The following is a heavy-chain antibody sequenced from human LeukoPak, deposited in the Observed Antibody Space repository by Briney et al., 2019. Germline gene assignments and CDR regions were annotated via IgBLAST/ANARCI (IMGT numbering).Heavy chain of an antibody. CDR2: ISSSTTYI. J-gene: IGHJ4*02. CDR3: ASGIVGATTFDY. D-gene: IGHD1-26*01. Sequence: GGSLRLSCAASGFTFSSYSINWVRQAPGKGLEWVSSISSSTTYISYADSVKGRFTISRDNAKNSLYLQMNSLRAEDTAVYYCASGIVGATTFDYWGQGTLVTVSS. V-gene: IGHV3-21*01. CDR1: GFTFSSYS.